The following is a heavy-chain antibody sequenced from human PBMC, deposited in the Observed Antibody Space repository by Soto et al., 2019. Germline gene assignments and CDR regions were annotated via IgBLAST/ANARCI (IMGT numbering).Heavy chain of an antibody. CDR1: GFSLSTSGVG. V-gene: IGHV2-5*02. CDR3: AHKGPEDWPLDY. CDR2: IYWDDSK. Sequence: QITLKESGPTLVRPTQTLTLTCAFSGFSLSTSGVGVGWIRQPPGKALEWLAVIYWDDSKHYSPSLRRRLTITKDTSNNQVVLTMTNMDPMDTGTYYCAHKGPEDWPLDYWGQGTLVTVSS. J-gene: IGHJ4*02. D-gene: IGHD3-9*01.